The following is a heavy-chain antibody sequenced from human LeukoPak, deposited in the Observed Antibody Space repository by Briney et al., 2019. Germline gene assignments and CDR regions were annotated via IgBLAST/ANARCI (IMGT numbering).Heavy chain of an antibody. CDR2: IHYSGST. CDR1: GGSISSSSYY. J-gene: IGHJ4*02. Sequence: SETLSLTCTVSGGSISSSSYYWGWIRQPPGKGLEWIGSIHYSGSTNYNPSLESRVTISVDTPKNQFSLKLSSVTAADTAVYYCARHFNGYSNGPIDYWGQGTLVTVSS. CDR3: ARHFNGYSNGPIDY. V-gene: IGHV4-39*01. D-gene: IGHD5-18*01.